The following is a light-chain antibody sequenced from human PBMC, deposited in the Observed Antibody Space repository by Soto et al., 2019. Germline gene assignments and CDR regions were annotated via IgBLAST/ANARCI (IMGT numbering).Light chain of an antibody. CDR1: QSVSSSF. V-gene: IGKV3-20*01. CDR3: QQYGSSPQT. Sequence: EIVVTQSPGTLSLKPGERATLSCRASQSVSSSFLAWYQQKPGQAPRLLIYGASSRATGIPDRFSGSGSGTDFTLTISRLEPEDFAVYYCQQYGSSPQTFGQGTKVDI. J-gene: IGKJ1*01. CDR2: GAS.